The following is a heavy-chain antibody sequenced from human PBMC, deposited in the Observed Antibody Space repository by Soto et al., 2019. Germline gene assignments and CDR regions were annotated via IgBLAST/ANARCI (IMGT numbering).Heavy chain of an antibody. Sequence: SETLALTCAVYGWSFSVYYLSWIRQPPGKGLEWIGEINHSGSINYDPSLTSRDTISVDTSKNQFSLKLSSVAAADTAVYYCAREGDVLRYFDWPPYYFDYWGQGTLVAVSS. V-gene: IGHV4-34*01. D-gene: IGHD3-9*01. CDR1: GWSFSVYY. CDR3: AREGDVLRYFDWPPYYFDY. CDR2: INHSGSI. J-gene: IGHJ4*02.